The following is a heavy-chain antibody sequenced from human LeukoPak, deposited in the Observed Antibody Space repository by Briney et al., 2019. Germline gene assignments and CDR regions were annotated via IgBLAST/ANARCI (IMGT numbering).Heavy chain of an antibody. Sequence: SETLSLTCTVSGGSISSGNYYWSWIRQPPGKGLEWIGYIYHSGSTYYNPSLKSRVTISVDTSKNQFSLKLSSVTAADTAVYYCARDRGYTSGWYVRYFDLWGRGTLVTVSS. J-gene: IGHJ2*01. V-gene: IGHV4-30-4*01. CDR3: ARDRGYTSGWYVRYFDL. CDR2: IYHSGST. D-gene: IGHD6-19*01. CDR1: GGSISSGNYY.